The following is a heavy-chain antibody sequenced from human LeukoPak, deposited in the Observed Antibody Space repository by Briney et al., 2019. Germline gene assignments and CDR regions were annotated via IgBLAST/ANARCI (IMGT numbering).Heavy chain of an antibody. CDR3: ARGGLMITMFGVVIIRNFDY. CDR1: GFTFSSFS. Sequence: GGSLRLSCAASGFTFSSFSVNWVRQAPGKGLEWVSSISSSSGSSFIYYADSVKGRFTIPRDNAKNSLYLQMNSLRAEDTAVYYCARGGLMITMFGVVIIRNFDYWGQGALVTVSS. J-gene: IGHJ4*02. V-gene: IGHV3-21*01. CDR2: ISSSSGSSFI. D-gene: IGHD3-3*01.